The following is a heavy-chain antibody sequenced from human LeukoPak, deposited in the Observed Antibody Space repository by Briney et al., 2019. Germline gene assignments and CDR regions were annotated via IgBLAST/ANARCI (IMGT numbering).Heavy chain of an antibody. CDR3: AREGREGYYYYYGMDV. J-gene: IGHJ6*02. CDR2: IYYSGST. V-gene: IGHV4-61*01. Sequence: SETLSLTCTVSGGSVSSGSYYWSWTRQPPGKGLEWIGYIYYSGSTNYNPSLKSRVTISVDTSKNQFPLKLSSVTAADTAVYYCAREGREGYYYYYGMDVWGQGTTVTVSS. CDR1: GGSVSSGSYY. D-gene: IGHD3-10*01.